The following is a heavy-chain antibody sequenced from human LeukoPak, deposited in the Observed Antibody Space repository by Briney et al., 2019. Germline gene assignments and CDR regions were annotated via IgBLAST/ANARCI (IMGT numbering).Heavy chain of an antibody. V-gene: IGHV1-18*01. CDR2: ISAYNGNT. D-gene: IGHD6-13*01. J-gene: IGHJ4*02. Sequence: ASVKVSCKASGYTFTIYGISWVRQAPGQGVEWMGWISAYNGNTNYAQKLQGRVTMTTDTSTSTAYMELRSLRSDDTAVYYCARDSIAAAGTEGFDYWGQGTLVTVSS. CDR3: ARDSIAAAGTEGFDY. CDR1: GYTFTIYG.